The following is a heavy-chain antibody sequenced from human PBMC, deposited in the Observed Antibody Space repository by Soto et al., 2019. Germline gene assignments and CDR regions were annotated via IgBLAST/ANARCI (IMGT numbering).Heavy chain of an antibody. D-gene: IGHD3-10*01. J-gene: IGHJ3*02. CDR1: GYTFTSYG. CDR2: ISAYNGNT. V-gene: IGHV1-18*01. CDR3: ARGANYYGSGSYYNAAVGAFDI. Sequence: QVQLVQSGAEVKKPGASVKVSCKASGYTFTSYGISWVRQAPGQGLEWMGWISAYNGNTNYAQKLQGRVTMTTDTSTSTAYMELRSLRSDDTAVYYCARGANYYGSGSYYNAAVGAFDIWGQGTMVTVS.